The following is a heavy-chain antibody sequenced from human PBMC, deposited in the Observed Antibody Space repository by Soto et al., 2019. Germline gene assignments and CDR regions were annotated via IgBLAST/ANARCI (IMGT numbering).Heavy chain of an antibody. CDR1: GFTFSSYA. Sequence: PGGSLRLSCAASGFTFSSYAMHWVRQAPGKGLEWVAVISYDGSNKYYADSVKGRFTISRDNSKNTLYLQMNSLRAEDTAVYYCARDPSRMVRGVTTKFYYYYGMDVWGQGTTVTVSS. J-gene: IGHJ6*02. CDR3: ARDPSRMVRGVTTKFYYYYGMDV. V-gene: IGHV3-30-3*01. D-gene: IGHD3-10*01. CDR2: ISYDGSNK.